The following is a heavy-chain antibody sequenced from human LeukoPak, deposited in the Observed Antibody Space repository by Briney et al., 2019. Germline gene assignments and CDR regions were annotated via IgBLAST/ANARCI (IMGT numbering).Heavy chain of an antibody. CDR2: ISASGGST. D-gene: IGHD3-10*01. Sequence: PGGSLRLSCAASGFTFSSFATSWVRQAPGKGLEWVSGISASGGSTYYADSVKGRFTISRDNSKNTLYLQMNSLRAEDTAVYYCAKDTGGSGKLDPWGQGTLVTVSS. J-gene: IGHJ5*02. CDR1: GFTFSSFA. V-gene: IGHV3-23*01. CDR3: AKDTGGSGKLDP.